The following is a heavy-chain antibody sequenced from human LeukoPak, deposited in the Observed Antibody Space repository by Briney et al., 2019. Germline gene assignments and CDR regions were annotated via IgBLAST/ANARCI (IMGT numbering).Heavy chain of an antibody. J-gene: IGHJ4*02. Sequence: SETLSLTCTVSGGPISSYYWSWIRQPPGKGLEWIGYIYFSGSTNYNPSLKSRVTISVDTSKNQFSLRLSSVTAADTAVYYCARNMAGRRTTGFDYWGQGTLVTVSS. CDR2: IYFSGST. D-gene: IGHD4-17*01. CDR1: GGPISSYY. V-gene: IGHV4-59*01. CDR3: ARNMAGRRTTGFDY.